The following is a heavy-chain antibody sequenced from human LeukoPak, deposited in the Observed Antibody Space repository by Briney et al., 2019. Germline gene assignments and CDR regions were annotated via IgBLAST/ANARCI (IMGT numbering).Heavy chain of an antibody. J-gene: IGHJ5*02. CDR2: IYYSGST. CDR1: GGSISSSSYY. D-gene: IGHD3-9*01. V-gene: IGHV4-39*01. Sequence: PSETLSLTCTVSGGSISSSSYYWGWIRQPPGKGLEWIGSIYYSGSTYYNPSLKSRVTISVDTSKNQFSLKLSSVTAADTAVYYCARFKTGDVLRYSYNWFDPWGQGTLVTVSS. CDR3: ARFKTGDVLRYSYNWFDP.